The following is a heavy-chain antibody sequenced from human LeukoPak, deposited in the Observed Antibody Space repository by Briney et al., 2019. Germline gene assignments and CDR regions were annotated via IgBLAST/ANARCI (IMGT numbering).Heavy chain of an antibody. Sequence: GGSLRLSCAASGFTFSSYAMSWVRQAPGKGLEWVSGISGSGGSTYYADSVKGRFTISRDNSKNTLYLQMNSLRAEDAAVYYCARPGAARHPFDYWGQGTLVTVSS. CDR3: ARPGAARHPFDY. CDR2: ISGSGGST. D-gene: IGHD6-6*01. V-gene: IGHV3-23*01. J-gene: IGHJ4*02. CDR1: GFTFSSYA.